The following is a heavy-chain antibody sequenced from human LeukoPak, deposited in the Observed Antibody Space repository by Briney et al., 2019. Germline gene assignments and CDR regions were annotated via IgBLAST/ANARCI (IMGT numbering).Heavy chain of an antibody. CDR2: VYLTRST. CDR1: GDSINSYY. CDR3: ARGGPWVWYDSQYYFDY. Sequence: SETLSLTCTVSGDSINSYYWSWIRQPAGRGLEWIGRVYLTRSTDYNPSLRSRVIMSLDTSKNQFSLKLSSVTAADTAVYYCARGGPWVWYDSQYYFDYWGQGTLVTVSS. J-gene: IGHJ4*02. D-gene: IGHD3-22*01. V-gene: IGHV4-4*07.